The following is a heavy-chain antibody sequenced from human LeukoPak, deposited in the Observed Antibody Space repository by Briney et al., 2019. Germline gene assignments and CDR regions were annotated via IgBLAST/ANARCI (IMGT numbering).Heavy chain of an antibody. CDR2: SCYSGST. D-gene: IGHD3-22*01. V-gene: IGHV4-61*10. Sequence: SETLSLTCTVSVASISSGGYYWSWIRQPAGKGLEWIGYSCYSGSTNYNPSLKSRDTISEDTSKNQSAQKLSSVTAADSALLYCARGYYYYSSGYGSAYYYYYYMEGWGNGATVTIAS. J-gene: IGHJ6*03. CDR3: ARGYYYYSSGYGSAYYYYYYMEG. CDR1: VASISSGGYY.